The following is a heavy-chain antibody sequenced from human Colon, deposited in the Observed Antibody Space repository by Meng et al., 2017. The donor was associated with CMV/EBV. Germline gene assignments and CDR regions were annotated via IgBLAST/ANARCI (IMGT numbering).Heavy chain of an antibody. D-gene: IGHD3-22*01. CDR3: ATVSSGYYLYFQH. Sequence: SGAGVKMPGASVKVSCKASGYTFTGYYMHWVRQAPGQGLEWMGWINPNSGGTNYAQKFQGRVTMTRDTSISTAYMELSRLRSDDTAVYYCATVSSGYYLYFQHWGQGTLVTVSS. CDR1: GYTFTGYY. V-gene: IGHV1-2*02. CDR2: INPNSGGT. J-gene: IGHJ1*01.